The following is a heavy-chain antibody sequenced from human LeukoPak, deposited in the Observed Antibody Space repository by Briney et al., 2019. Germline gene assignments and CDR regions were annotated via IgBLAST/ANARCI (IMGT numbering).Heavy chain of an antibody. D-gene: IGHD3-3*01. CDR3: ARAVHDDLNYYYYMDV. Sequence: SVKVSCKASGGTFSSYAISWVRQAPGQGLEWMGGIIPIFGTANYAQKFQGRVTITTDESTSTAYMELSSLRTEDTAVYYCARAVHDDLNYYYYMDVWGKGTTVTVSS. J-gene: IGHJ6*03. CDR2: IIPIFGTA. V-gene: IGHV1-69*05. CDR1: GGTFSSYA.